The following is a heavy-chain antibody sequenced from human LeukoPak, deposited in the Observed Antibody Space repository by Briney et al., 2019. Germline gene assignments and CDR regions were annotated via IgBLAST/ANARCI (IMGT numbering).Heavy chain of an antibody. CDR1: GFTFSSFW. CDR2: IKEDGSEK. J-gene: IGHJ4*02. CDR3: ARPTYYYGSGIYYLVDY. D-gene: IGHD3-10*01. V-gene: IGHV3-7*04. Sequence: GGSLRLSCAASGFTFSSFWMDWVRQAPGKGLEWVANIKEDGSEKYYVDSVKGRFTISRDNAKNSLYLQMSSLRAEDTAVYYCARPTYYYGSGIYYLVDYWGQGTLVTVSS.